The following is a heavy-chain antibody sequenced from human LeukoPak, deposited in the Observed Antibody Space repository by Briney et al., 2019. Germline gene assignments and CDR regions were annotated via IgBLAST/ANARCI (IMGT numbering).Heavy chain of an antibody. J-gene: IGHJ4*02. CDR3: ATGSGWYWNYFDY. D-gene: IGHD6-19*01. V-gene: IGHV3-48*03. CDR2: ISSSGSTI. Sequence: GGSLRLSCAASRFTFSSYEMNWVRQAPGKGLEWVSYISSSGSTIYYADSVKGRFTISRDNAKNSLYLQMNSLRAEDTAVYYCATGSGWYWNYFDYWGQGTLVTVSS. CDR1: RFTFSSYE.